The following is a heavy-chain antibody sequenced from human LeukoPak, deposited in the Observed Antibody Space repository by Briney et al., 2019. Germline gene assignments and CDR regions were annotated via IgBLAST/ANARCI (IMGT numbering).Heavy chain of an antibody. J-gene: IGHJ5*02. D-gene: IGHD3-3*01. CDR2: ISGSGGST. V-gene: IGHV3-23*01. CDR3: AKDRDYDFWSGGFDP. Sequence: PGGSLRLSCAASGFTFSSYAMSWVRQAPGKGLGWVSAISGSGGSTYYADSVKGRFTISRDNSKNTLYLQMNSLRAEDTAVYYCAKDRDYDFWSGGFDPWGQGTLVTVSS. CDR1: GFTFSSYA.